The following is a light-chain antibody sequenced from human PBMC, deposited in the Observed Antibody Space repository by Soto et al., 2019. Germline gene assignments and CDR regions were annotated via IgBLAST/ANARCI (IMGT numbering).Light chain of an antibody. J-gene: IGKJ1*01. V-gene: IGKV3-15*01. CDR1: QSVRSN. CDR3: QQYNEWPET. CDR2: GAS. Sequence: EMVMTQSPATLSVSPGDRATLSCRASQSVRSNLAWYQQKPGQGPRLLIYGASTRATGIPARFSGSGSGTEFTLTISSLQSEDFAVYYCQQYNEWPETFGQGNKV.